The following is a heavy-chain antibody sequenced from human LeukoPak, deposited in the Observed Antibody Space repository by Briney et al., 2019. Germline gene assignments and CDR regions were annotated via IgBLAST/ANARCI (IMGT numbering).Heavy chain of an antibody. V-gene: IGHV1-2*02. D-gene: IGHD6-13*01. CDR2: INPNSGGT. J-gene: IGHJ4*02. CDR3: ARAMIAAAGTLGPDY. CDR1: GYTFTSYD. Sequence: ASVKVSCKASGYTFTSYDINWVRQATGQGLEWMGWINPNSGGTNYAQKFQGRVTMTRDTSISTAYMELSRLRSDDTAVYYCARAMIAAAGTLGPDYWGQGTLVTVSS.